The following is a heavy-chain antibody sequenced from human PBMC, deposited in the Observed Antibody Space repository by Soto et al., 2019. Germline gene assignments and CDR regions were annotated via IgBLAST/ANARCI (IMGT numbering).Heavy chain of an antibody. J-gene: IGHJ6*02. CDR3: AKGSWRDYRGSYYYYGMDV. CDR2: ISGSGGST. V-gene: IGHV3-23*01. D-gene: IGHD3-3*01. CDR1: GFTFSSYA. Sequence: GGSLRLSCAASGFTFSSYAMSWVRQAPGKGLEWVSAISGSGGSTYYADSVKGRFTISRDNSKNTLYLQMNSLRAEDTAVYYCAKGSWRDYRGSYYYYGMDVWGQGTTVTVSS.